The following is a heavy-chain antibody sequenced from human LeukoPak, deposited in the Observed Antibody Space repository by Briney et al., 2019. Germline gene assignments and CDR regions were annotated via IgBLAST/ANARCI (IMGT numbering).Heavy chain of an antibody. CDR1: GFTFSNAW. D-gene: IGHD4-17*01. CDR2: ISSSGSTI. CDR3: ARATDSVTTFDY. J-gene: IGHJ4*02. Sequence: PGGSLRLSCAASGFTFSNAWMSWIRQAPGKGLEWVSYISSSGSTIYYADSVKGRFTISRDNAKNSLYLQMNSLRAEDTAVYYCARATDSVTTFDYWGQGTLVTVSS. V-gene: IGHV3-11*01.